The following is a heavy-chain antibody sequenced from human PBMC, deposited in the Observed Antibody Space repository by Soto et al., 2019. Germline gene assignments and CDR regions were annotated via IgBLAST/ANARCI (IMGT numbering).Heavy chain of an antibody. J-gene: IGHJ4*02. CDR1: GFPLTTYA. CDR2: ISSSGSGT. D-gene: IGHD2-8*02. V-gene: IGHV3-23*01. Sequence: GESLKISCAASGFPLTTYAMSWVRQAPGKGLEWVSAISSSGSGTFYADTVKGRFTISKDSSKNTLYLQMNSLRAEDTAIYYCAKKGYCTGDACYAFDQWGQGTLVTVSS. CDR3: AKKGYCTGDACYAFDQ.